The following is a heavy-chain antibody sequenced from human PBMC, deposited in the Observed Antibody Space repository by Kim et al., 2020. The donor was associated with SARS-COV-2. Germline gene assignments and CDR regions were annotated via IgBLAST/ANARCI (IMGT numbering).Heavy chain of an antibody. J-gene: IGHJ4*01. V-gene: IGHV1-46*01. CDR3: ARRPPSYSSSEPDLQN. D-gene: IGHD4-4*01. Sequence: ASVKVSCKASGYFFTEYYVHWVRQDPRQRLQWMGVINPNDGSTTYAEKFDGRLTLTSDSSTTTVYMELRGLRSDDTAVYFCARRPPSYSSSEPDLQNWGQATPVSVSS. CDR2: INPNDGST. CDR1: GYFFTEYY.